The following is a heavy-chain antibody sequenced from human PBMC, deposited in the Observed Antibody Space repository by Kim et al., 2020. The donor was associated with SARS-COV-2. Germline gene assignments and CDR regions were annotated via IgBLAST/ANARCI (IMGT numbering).Heavy chain of an antibody. CDR1: GFTFSSYE. J-gene: IGHJ6*02. CDR3: ARGLITMVRGVPDDYYYGMDV. CDR2: ISSSGSTI. Sequence: GGSLRLSCAASGFTFSSYEMNWVRQAPGKGLEWVSYISSSGSTIYYADSVKGRFTISRDNAKNSLYLQMNSLRAEDTAVYYCARGLITMVRGVPDDYYYGMDVWGQGTTVTVSS. D-gene: IGHD3-10*01. V-gene: IGHV3-48*03.